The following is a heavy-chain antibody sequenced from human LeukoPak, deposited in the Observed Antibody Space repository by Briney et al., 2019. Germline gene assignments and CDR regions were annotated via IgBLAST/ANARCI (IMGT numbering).Heavy chain of an antibody. D-gene: IGHD6-6*01. CDR1: GYTFTSYG. Sequence: APVKVSCKASGYTFTSYGISWVRQAPGQGLEWMGWISAYNGNTNYAQKLQGRVTMTTDTSTSTAYMELRSLRSDDTAVYYCARDPSGYSSSSPWFDPWGQGTLVTVSS. CDR3: ARDPSGYSSSSPWFDP. V-gene: IGHV1-18*01. CDR2: ISAYNGNT. J-gene: IGHJ5*02.